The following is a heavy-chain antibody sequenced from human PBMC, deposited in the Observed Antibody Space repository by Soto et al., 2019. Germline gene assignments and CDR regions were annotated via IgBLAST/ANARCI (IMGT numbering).Heavy chain of an antibody. D-gene: IGHD5-12*01. J-gene: IGHJ4*02. V-gene: IGHV1-2*02. CDR2: INPNSGGT. CDR3: ARDGATPEVFFDY. CDR1: GYTFTGYY. Sequence: QVQLVQSGAEVKKPGASVKVSCKASGYTFTGYYMHWVRQAPGQGLEWMGWINPNSGGTNYAPKFQGRVTMTRDTSISTAYMELSRLRSDDTAVYYCARDGATPEVFFDYWGQGTLVTVSS.